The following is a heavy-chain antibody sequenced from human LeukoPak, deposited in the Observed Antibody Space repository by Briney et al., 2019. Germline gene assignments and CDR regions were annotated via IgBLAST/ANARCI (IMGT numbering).Heavy chain of an antibody. J-gene: IGHJ6*04. Sequence: ASVKVSCKASGYTFTTYGISWVRQAPGQGLEWMGWISAYNGNTNYAQKLQGRVTMTTETSTNTAYMELRSLRSDDTAVYYCARDTSMVRGLIINYYYYGMDVWGKGTTVTVSS. CDR1: GYTFTTYG. V-gene: IGHV1-18*04. D-gene: IGHD3-10*01. CDR2: ISAYNGNT. CDR3: ARDTSMVRGLIINYYYYGMDV.